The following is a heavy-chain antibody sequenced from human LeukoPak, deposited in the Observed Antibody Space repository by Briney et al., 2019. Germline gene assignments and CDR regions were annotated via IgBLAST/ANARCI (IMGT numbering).Heavy chain of an antibody. V-gene: IGHV3-11*04. CDR3: ATNVGPRRRSPVLMDV. CDR1: GGSISSSSYY. J-gene: IGHJ6*02. CDR2: ISSSGNTI. Sequence: LSLTCTVSGGSISSSSYYWGWIRQPPGKGLEWVSYISSSGNTIYYADSVRGRFTISRDNAKNSLYLQMNSLRAEDTAVYYCATNVGPRRRSPVLMDVWGQGTTVTVSS. D-gene: IGHD2-8*01.